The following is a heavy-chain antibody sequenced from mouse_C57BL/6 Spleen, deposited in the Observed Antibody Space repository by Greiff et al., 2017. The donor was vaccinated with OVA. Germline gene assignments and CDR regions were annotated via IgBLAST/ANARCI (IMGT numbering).Heavy chain of an antibody. CDR2: INPSSGYT. CDR3: ASPLDGYYLAY. Sequence: QVQLKQSGAELAKPGASVKLSCKASGYTFTSYWMHWVKQRPGQGLEWIGYINPSSGYTKYNQKFKDKATLTADKSSSTAYMQLSSLTYEDSAVYYCASPLDGYYLAYWGQGTLVTVSA. J-gene: IGHJ3*01. D-gene: IGHD2-3*01. V-gene: IGHV1-7*01. CDR1: GYTFTSYW.